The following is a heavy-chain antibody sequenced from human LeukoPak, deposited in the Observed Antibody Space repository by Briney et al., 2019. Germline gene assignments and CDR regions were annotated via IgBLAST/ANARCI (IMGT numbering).Heavy chain of an antibody. V-gene: IGHV3-21*01. CDR2: ISSSSSYI. CDR1: GFTFSSYS. CDR3: AREFDYYDSSGYSFDY. J-gene: IGHJ4*02. Sequence: PGGSLSLSCAASGFTFSSYSMNWVRQAPGKGLEWVSSISSSSSYIYYADSVKGRFTISRDNAKNSLYLQMNSLRAEDTAVYYCAREFDYYDSSGYSFDYWGQGTLVTVSS. D-gene: IGHD3-22*01.